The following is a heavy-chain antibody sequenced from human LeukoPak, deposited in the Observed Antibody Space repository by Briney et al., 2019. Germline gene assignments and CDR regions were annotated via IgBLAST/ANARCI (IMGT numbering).Heavy chain of an antibody. CDR2: INPNSGGT. J-gene: IGHJ6*03. CDR3: ARGAFSSSSGYKYYYMDV. D-gene: IGHD6-6*01. Sequence: ASVKVSCKASGYTFTGYYMHWVRQAPGQGLEWMGWINPNSGGTNSAQKFQDRVTMTGDTSISTAYMELSRLRSDDTAVYYCARGAFSSSSGYKYYYMDVWAKGPRSPSP. CDR1: GYTFTGYY. V-gene: IGHV1-2*02.